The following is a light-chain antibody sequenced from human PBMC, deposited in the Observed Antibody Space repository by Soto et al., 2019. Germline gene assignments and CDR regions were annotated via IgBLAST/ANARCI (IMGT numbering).Light chain of an antibody. CDR3: QQYYSAPWT. CDR2: WAS. CDR1: QSVLHTSNNKNY. Sequence: DIVMTQSPDSLPVSLGERATINCKSSQSVLHTSNNKNYLAWVQQKPGQPPRLLIYWASTRGSGVPDRFSGSGSGSDFTLTISSLQAEDVAVYSCQQYYSAPWTFGQGTRVEIK. J-gene: IGKJ1*01. V-gene: IGKV4-1*01.